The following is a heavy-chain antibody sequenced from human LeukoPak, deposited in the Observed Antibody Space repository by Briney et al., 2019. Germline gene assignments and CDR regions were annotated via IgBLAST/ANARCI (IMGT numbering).Heavy chain of an antibody. J-gene: IGHJ4*02. CDR2: ISYDGSNK. CDR3: ARTPSVLRGFDY. V-gene: IGHV3-30-3*01. Sequence: GGSLRLSCAASGFTFSSYAMHWVRQAPGKGLEWVAVISYDGSNKYYADSVKGRFTISRDNSKNTLYPQMNSLRAEDTAVYYCARTPSVLRGFDYWGQGTLVTVSS. D-gene: IGHD2-15*01. CDR1: GFTFSSYA.